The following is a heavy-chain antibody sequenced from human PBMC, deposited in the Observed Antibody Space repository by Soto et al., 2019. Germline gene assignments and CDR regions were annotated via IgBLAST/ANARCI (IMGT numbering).Heavy chain of an antibody. CDR3: GLTTVTTSWFDP. CDR2: IIPIFGTA. CDR1: GGTFSSYA. Sequence: ASVKVSCKASGGTFSSYAISWVRQAPGQGLEWMGGIIPIFGTANYAQKFQGRVTITADKSTSTAYMELSSLRSVDTAVYYCGLTTVTTSWFDPWGQGTLVTVSS. D-gene: IGHD4-17*01. V-gene: IGHV1-69*06. J-gene: IGHJ5*02.